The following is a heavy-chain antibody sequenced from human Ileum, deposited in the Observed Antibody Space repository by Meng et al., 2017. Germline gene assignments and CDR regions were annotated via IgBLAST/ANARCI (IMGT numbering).Heavy chain of an antibody. Sequence: QLRLQESGPGLVKPSETLSLTCSVSSGSFTNNNYYWVWIRRPPGKGLEWIGSIYYGGSTYYNPSLKSRVTMSVDTSTNQFSLKLISVTAADTAVYYCARRAHYGDPPRWGQGTLVTVSS. CDR1: SGSFTNNNYY. J-gene: IGHJ4*02. D-gene: IGHD4-17*01. CDR3: ARRAHYGDPPR. V-gene: IGHV4-39*01. CDR2: IYYGGST.